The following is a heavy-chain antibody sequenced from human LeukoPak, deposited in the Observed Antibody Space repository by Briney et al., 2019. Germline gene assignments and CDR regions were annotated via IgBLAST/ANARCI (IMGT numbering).Heavy chain of an antibody. Sequence: ASVKVSCKASGYTFTSYGISWVRQAPGQGLEWMGWISAYNGNTNYAQKLQGRVTMTTDTSTSTAYMELRSLRSDDTAVHYCARVAIVVVVAATPRGNWFDPWGQGTLVTVSS. CDR1: GYTFTSYG. CDR2: ISAYNGNT. D-gene: IGHD2-15*01. J-gene: IGHJ5*02. V-gene: IGHV1-18*01. CDR3: ARVAIVVVVAATPRGNWFDP.